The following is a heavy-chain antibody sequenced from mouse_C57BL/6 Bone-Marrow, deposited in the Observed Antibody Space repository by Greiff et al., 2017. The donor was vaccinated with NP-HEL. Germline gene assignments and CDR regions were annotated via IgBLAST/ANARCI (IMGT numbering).Heavy chain of an antibody. CDR2: IDPANGNT. CDR3: ARKGYYGRPWFAY. Sequence: VQLQQSVAELVRPGASVKLSCTASGFNIKNTYMHCVKQRPEQGLEWIGRIDPANGNTKYAPKFQGKATITADTSSNTAYLQLSSLTSEDTAIYYCARKGYYGRPWFAYWGQGTLVTVSA. CDR1: GFNIKNTY. V-gene: IGHV14-3*01. J-gene: IGHJ3*01. D-gene: IGHD1-1*01.